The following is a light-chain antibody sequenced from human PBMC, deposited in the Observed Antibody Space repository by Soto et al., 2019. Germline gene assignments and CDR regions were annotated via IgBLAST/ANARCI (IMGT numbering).Light chain of an antibody. CDR3: SSYTSSSTLV. Sequence: VLTQPASVSGSPGQSITISFAGTSSDVGGYNYVSWYQQHPGKAPKLMIYEVSNRPSGVSNRFSGSKSGNTASLTISGLQAEDEADYYCSSYTSSSTLVFGTGTKVTVL. J-gene: IGLJ1*01. V-gene: IGLV2-14*01. CDR1: SSDVGGYNY. CDR2: EVS.